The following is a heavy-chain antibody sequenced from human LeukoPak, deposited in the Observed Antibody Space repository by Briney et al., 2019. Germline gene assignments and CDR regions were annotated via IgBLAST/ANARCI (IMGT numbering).Heavy chain of an antibody. J-gene: IGHJ4*02. CDR1: GFTFSSNA. Sequence: GGSLRLSCVASGFTFSSNAMSWVRQAPGQGLDWVSSTSGSGGNTYYADSVKGRFTISRDNSKNTLYLQMSSLRAEDTAVYYCAKRGPQGIAADFFDYWGQGTLVTVSS. D-gene: IGHD6-13*01. CDR2: TSGSGGNT. CDR3: AKRGPQGIAADFFDY. V-gene: IGHV3-23*01.